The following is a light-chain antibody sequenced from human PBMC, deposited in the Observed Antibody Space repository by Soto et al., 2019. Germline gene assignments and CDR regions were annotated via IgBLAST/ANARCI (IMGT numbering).Light chain of an antibody. J-gene: IGLJ2*01. CDR2: KNN. CDR1: SSNIGSNY. CDR3: AAWDDSLSVVV. V-gene: IGLV1-47*01. Sequence: QSVLIQPPSASGTPGQRVTISCSGSSSNIGSNYVYWYQQLPGTAPKLLIYKNNQRPPGVPDRFSGSKSGTSASLAISGLRSEDEADYYCAAWDDSLSVVVFGGGTQLTVL.